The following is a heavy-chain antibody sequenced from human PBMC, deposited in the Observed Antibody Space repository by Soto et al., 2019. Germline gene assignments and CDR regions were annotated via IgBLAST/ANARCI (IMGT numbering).Heavy chain of an antibody. J-gene: IGHJ4*02. CDR1: GFTFSSYA. CDR3: AKGYIVLMVYAPLTFDY. D-gene: IGHD2-8*01. CDR2: ISGSGGST. V-gene: IGHV3-23*01. Sequence: GGSLTLSCAASGFTFSSYAMSWVRQAPGKGLEWVSAISGSGGSTYYADSVKGRFTISRDNSKNTLYLQMNSLRAEDTAVYYCAKGYIVLMVYAPLTFDYWGQGTLVTVSS.